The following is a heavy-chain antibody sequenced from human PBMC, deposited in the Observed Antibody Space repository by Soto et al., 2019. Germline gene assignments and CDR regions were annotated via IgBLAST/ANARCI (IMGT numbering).Heavy chain of an antibody. J-gene: IGHJ5*02. Sequence: QVQLQESGPGLVKPSGTLSLPCAVSNGSITSGNWWSWVRQPPGKGLEWFGDIYQTGSTNYNPSLRSRVIISVDKSKNNFSLSLSSVTAADTAVYFCARVWGALAPIAGWFGPWGRGILVTVSS. CDR2: IYQTGST. CDR3: ARVWGALAPIAGWFGP. CDR1: NGSITSGNW. V-gene: IGHV4-4*02. D-gene: IGHD3-16*01.